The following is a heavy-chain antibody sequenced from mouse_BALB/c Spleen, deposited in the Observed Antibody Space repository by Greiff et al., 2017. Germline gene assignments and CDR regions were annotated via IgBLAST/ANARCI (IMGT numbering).Heavy chain of an antibody. CDR1: GYTFTSYN. CDR2: IYPGNGDT. Sequence: QVQLQQSGAELVKPGASVKMSCKASGYTFTSYNMHWVKQTPGQGLEWIGAIYPGNGDTSYNQKFKGKATLTADKSSSTAYMQLSSLTSEDSAVYYCARTTVVARNWYFDVWGAGTTVTVSS. D-gene: IGHD1-1*01. V-gene: IGHV1-12*01. CDR3: ARTTVVARNWYFDV. J-gene: IGHJ1*01.